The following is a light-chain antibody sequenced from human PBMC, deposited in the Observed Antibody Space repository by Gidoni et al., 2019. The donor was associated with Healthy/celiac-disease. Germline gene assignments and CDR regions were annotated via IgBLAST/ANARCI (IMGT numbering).Light chain of an antibody. CDR3: QQLNSFPHT. CDR1: QGIRSY. V-gene: IGKV1-9*01. CDR2: AAS. J-gene: IGKJ4*01. Sequence: DIQLTQSPSFQSASVGDRVTITCRASQGIRSYLAWYQQEPGKAPKLMIYAASTFQSGVPSRFSGSGSGTEFTLTISSLQPEDFATYYCQQLNSFPHTFGGGTKVEIK.